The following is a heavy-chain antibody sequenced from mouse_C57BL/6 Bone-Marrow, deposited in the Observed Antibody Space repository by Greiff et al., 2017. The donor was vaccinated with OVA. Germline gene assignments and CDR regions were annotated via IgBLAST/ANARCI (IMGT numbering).Heavy chain of an antibody. Sequence: QVQLKESGAELMKPGASVKLSCKATGYTFTGYWIEWVKQRPGHGLEWIGEILPGSGSTNYNEKFKSKATLTVDTSSSTAYMQLSSLTSEDSAVYYCARWGAYYYGSSLYFDVWGTGTTVTVSS. V-gene: IGHV1-9*01. CDR3: ARWGAYYYGSSLYFDV. CDR1: GYTFTGYW. CDR2: ILPGSGST. J-gene: IGHJ1*03. D-gene: IGHD1-1*01.